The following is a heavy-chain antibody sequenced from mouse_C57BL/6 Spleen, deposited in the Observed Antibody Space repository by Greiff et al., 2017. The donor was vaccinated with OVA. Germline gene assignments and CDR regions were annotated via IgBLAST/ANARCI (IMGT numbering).Heavy chain of an antibody. CDR3: ARGPAQATGWFAY. Sequence: VQLQQPGAELVRPGTSVKLSCKASGYTFTSYWMHWVKQRPGQGLEWIGVIDPSDSYTNYNQKFKGKATLTVDTSSSTAYMQLSSLTSEDSAVYYWARGPAQATGWFAYWGQGTLVTVSA. CDR2: IDPSDSYT. CDR1: GYTFTSYW. D-gene: IGHD3-2*02. V-gene: IGHV1-59*01. J-gene: IGHJ3*01.